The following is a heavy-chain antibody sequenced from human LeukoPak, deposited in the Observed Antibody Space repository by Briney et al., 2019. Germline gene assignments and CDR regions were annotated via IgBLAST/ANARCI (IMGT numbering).Heavy chain of an antibody. J-gene: IGHJ2*01. CDR1: GYTFTSYA. D-gene: IGHD6-19*01. Sequence: ASVKVSCKASGYTFTSYAMHWVRQAPGQRLEWIGWINAGNGNTKYSQKFQGRVTITRDTSASTAYMELSSLRSEDTAVYYCARIAVAGTEAVWYFDLWGRGTLVTVSS. CDR2: INAGNGNT. V-gene: IGHV1-3*01. CDR3: ARIAVAGTEAVWYFDL.